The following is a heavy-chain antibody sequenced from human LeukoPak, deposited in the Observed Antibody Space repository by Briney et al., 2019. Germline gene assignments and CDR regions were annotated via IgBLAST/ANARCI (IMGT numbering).Heavy chain of an antibody. J-gene: IGHJ5*02. Sequence: SETLSLTCAVYGGSFSGYYWSWIRQPPGKGLEWIGEINHSGSTNYNPSLKSRVTISVDTSKNQFSLKLSSVTAADTAVYYCARLPYYDFWGGPFDLWGQGTLVTVSS. CDR1: GGSFSGYY. CDR3: ARLPYYDFWGGPFDL. D-gene: IGHD3-3*01. V-gene: IGHV4-34*01. CDR2: INHSGST.